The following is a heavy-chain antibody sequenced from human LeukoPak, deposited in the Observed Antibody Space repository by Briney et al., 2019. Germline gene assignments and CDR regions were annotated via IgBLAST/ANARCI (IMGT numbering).Heavy chain of an antibody. CDR3: ARDPRLRLKRSGWFDP. Sequence: GGSLRLSCAASGFTFSSYSMTWVRQAPGMRLEWVSIISGSGGTTYYADSVKGRFTISRDNAKNSLYLQMNSLRTEDTAVYYCARDPRLRLKRSGWFDPWGQGTLVTVSS. D-gene: IGHD4-17*01. CDR1: GFTFSSYS. J-gene: IGHJ5*02. V-gene: IGHV3-23*01. CDR2: ISGSGGTT.